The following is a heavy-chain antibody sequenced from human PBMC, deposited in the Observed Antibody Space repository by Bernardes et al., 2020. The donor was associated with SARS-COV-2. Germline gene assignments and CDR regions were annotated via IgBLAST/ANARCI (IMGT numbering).Heavy chain of an antibody. Sequence: GGSLRLSCAASGFTFSDYYMSWIRQAPGKGLEWVSYISSSSSSTNYADSVKGRFTISRDNAKNSLYLQMNSLRAEDTAVYYCARDNGYCSSTSCYYYYYGMDVWGQGTTVTVSS. CDR3: ARDNGYCSSTSCYYYYYGMDV. D-gene: IGHD2-2*01. V-gene: IGHV3-11*06. J-gene: IGHJ6*02. CDR2: ISSSSSST. CDR1: GFTFSDYY.